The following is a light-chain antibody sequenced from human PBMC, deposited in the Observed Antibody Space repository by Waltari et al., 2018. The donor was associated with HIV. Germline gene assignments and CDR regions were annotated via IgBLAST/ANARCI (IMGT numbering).Light chain of an antibody. CDR1: QSVRNTY. V-gene: IGKV3-20*01. CDR3: QQYGTSPRT. CDR2: GAS. J-gene: IGKJ1*01. Sequence: EIVLTQSPVTLSLSPGERATLSCRASQSVRNTYLAWYQQKPGQAPRLLIYGASSRAPGIPDRFSGSGSGTDFTLTISGLGPEDFAVYYCQQYGTSPRTFGQGTKVEIK.